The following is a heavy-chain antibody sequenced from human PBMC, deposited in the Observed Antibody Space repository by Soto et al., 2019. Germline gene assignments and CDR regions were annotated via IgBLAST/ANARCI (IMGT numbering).Heavy chain of an antibody. CDR3: ARDRYCTNGVCYYGMDV. Sequence: SETLSLTCAVSGGSISSSNWWSWVRQPPGKGLEWIGEIYHSGSTNYNPSLKSRVTISVDKSKNQFSLKLSSVTAADTAVYYCARDRYCTNGVCYYGMDVWGQGTTVTVSS. CDR1: GGSISSSNW. V-gene: IGHV4-4*02. J-gene: IGHJ6*02. CDR2: IYHSGST. D-gene: IGHD2-8*01.